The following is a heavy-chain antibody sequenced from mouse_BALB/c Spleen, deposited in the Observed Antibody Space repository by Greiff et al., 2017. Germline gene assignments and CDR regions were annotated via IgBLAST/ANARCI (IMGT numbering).Heavy chain of an antibody. V-gene: IGHV7-1*02. D-gene: IGHD1-2*01. J-gene: IGHJ4*01. CDR1: GFTFSDFY. CDR2: SRNKANDNTT. CDR3: AGDAGYGAAMDY. Sequence: EVKLVESGAGLVQPGGSLKLSCATSGFTFSDFYMEWVRQTPGKRLEWIAASRNKANDNTTEYSASVKGPFIVSRDTSQSILYLQMNALRAEDTAVYYCAGDAGYGAAMDYWGQGTSVTVSS.